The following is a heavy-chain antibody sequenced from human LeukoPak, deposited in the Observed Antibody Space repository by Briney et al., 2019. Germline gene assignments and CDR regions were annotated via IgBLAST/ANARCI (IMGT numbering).Heavy chain of an antibody. Sequence: GGSLRLSCAASGFTFSSYAMHWVCQAPGKGLEWVAVISYDGSNKYYADSVKGRFTISRDNSKNTLYLQMNSLRAEDTAVYYCARDNDFWSGYYTGEGLDYWGQGTLVTVSS. D-gene: IGHD3-3*01. V-gene: IGHV3-30-3*01. CDR2: ISYDGSNK. CDR1: GFTFSSYA. CDR3: ARDNDFWSGYYTGEGLDY. J-gene: IGHJ4*02.